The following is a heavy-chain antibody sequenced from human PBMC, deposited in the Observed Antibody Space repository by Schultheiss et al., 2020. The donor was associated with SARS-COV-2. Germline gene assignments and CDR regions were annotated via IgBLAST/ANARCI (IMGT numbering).Heavy chain of an antibody. D-gene: IGHD5-24*01. CDR2: IYYSGST. J-gene: IGHJ4*02. CDR1: GGSISNYY. CDR3: ARRDGYNYYFDY. Sequence: SETLSLTCTVSGGSISNYYWTWIRQPPGKGLEWIGSIYYSGSTNYNPSLKSRVTISVDTSKNQFSLRLTSVTAADTAVYYCARRDGYNYYFDYWGQGTLVTVSS. V-gene: IGHV4-59*12.